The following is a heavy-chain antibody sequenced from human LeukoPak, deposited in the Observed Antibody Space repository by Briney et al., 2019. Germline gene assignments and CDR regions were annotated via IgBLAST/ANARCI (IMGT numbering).Heavy chain of an antibody. D-gene: IGHD1-1*01. CDR3: ARRNDWKYAFQI. Sequence: GESLKISCKTSGYTFTNYWINWVRQMPGKGLEWMGMIDPSDSYTSYSPSFQGHVTISADKSISTAYLQWSSLKASDTAMYYCARRNDWKYAFQIWGQGTMVTVSS. V-gene: IGHV5-10-1*01. CDR1: GYTFTNYW. J-gene: IGHJ3*02. CDR2: IDPSDSYT.